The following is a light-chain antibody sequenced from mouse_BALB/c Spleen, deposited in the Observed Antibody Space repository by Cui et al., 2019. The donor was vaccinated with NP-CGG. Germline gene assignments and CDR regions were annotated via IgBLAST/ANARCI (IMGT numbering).Light chain of an antibody. CDR1: TGAVTTSNY. V-gene: IGLV1*01. Sequence: QAVVTRASALTTSPGETVTLTCRSSTGAVTTSNYADWVEEKPDHFFTGLIGGTNNRAPGVPARFSGSLIGDKAALTITGAQTEDEAVYFCALWYSNHWVFGGGTKLTVL. CDR2: GTN. CDR3: ALWYSNHWV. J-gene: IGLJ1*01.